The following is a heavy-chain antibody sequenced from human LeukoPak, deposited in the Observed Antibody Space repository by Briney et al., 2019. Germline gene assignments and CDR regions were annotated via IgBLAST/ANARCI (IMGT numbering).Heavy chain of an antibody. Sequence: PGGSLRLSCAASGFTFSSYSMNWVRQAPGKGLEWVSSISSSSSYIYYADSVKGRFTISRDNAKNSLYLQMNSLRAEDTAVYYCARDRFPGIVVVVAAEIDYWGQGTLVTVSS. D-gene: IGHD2-15*01. CDR3: ARDRFPGIVVVVAAEIDY. V-gene: IGHV3-21*01. CDR2: ISSSSSYI. CDR1: GFTFSSYS. J-gene: IGHJ4*02.